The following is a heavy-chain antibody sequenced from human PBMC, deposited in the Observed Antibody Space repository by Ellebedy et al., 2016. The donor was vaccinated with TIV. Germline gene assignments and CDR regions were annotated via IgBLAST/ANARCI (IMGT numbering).Heavy chain of an antibody. CDR1: GFTVSSNF. V-gene: IGHV3-53*01. Sequence: PGGSLRLSCAASGFTVSSNFMTWVRQAPGKGLEWVSVIYGGGTIRYADSVKVRFTISRDNSKNTVDLQMNSLSAEDTAVYYCARPTVPATICGACGMDVWGQGTTVIVSS. D-gene: IGHD2-2*01. CDR2: IYGGGTI. CDR3: ARPTVPATICGACGMDV. J-gene: IGHJ6*02.